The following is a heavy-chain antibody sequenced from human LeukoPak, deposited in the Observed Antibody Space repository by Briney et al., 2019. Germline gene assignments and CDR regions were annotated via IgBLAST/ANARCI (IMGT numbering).Heavy chain of an antibody. CDR2: IYPGDSDT. CDR3: ARLPYYGSGGFNWFDP. J-gene: IGHJ5*02. Sequence: GESPKIYCKGSGYSFTSYWIGWVRQVPGKGLEWMGIIYPGDSDTRYSPSFQGQVTISADKSISTAYLQWSSLKASDTAMYYYARLPYYGSGGFNWFDPWGQGTLVTVSS. D-gene: IGHD3-10*01. CDR1: GYSFTSYW. V-gene: IGHV5-51*01.